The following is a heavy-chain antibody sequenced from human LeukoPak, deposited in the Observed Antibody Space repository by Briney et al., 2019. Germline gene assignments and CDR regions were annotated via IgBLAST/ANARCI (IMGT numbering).Heavy chain of an antibody. D-gene: IGHD3-3*01. Sequence: GGSLRLSCAASGFIFSSYGMHWVRQAPGKGLEWVAFIRYDGSKKYYADSVKGRFTISRDNSKNTLYLQMNSLRAEDTAVYYCARDHITDYWGQGTLVTVSS. CDR2: IRYDGSKK. CDR3: ARDHITDY. V-gene: IGHV3-30*02. CDR1: GFIFSSYG. J-gene: IGHJ4*02.